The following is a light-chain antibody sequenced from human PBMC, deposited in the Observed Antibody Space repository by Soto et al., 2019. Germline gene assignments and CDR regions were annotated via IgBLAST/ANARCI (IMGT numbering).Light chain of an antibody. Sequence: IQLTQSPSSLSASVGDRVTITCRASQGIRDYLAWYQQKPGKAPKLLIYAASILEIGVPSRFSGSGSGTDFTLTISSLQPEDSAVYYCQEYNYWHPITFGGGTKVEIK. CDR3: QEYNYWHPIT. V-gene: IGKV1-9*01. CDR2: AAS. J-gene: IGKJ4*01. CDR1: QGIRDY.